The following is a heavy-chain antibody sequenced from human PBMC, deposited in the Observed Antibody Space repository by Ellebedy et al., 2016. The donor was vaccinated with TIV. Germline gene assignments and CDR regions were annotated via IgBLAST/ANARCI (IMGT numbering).Heavy chain of an antibody. J-gene: IGHJ3*02. CDR1: GYTFTSYY. CDR2: INPSGGST. V-gene: IGHV1-46*01. D-gene: IGHD6-25*01. Sequence: AASVKVSCKASGYTFTSYYMHWVRQAPGQGLEWMGIINPSGGSTSYAQKFQGRVTMTRDTSTSTVYMELSSLRSEDTAVYYGARSSGGDDSEDAFDIWGQGTMVTVSS. CDR3: ARSSGGDDSEDAFDI.